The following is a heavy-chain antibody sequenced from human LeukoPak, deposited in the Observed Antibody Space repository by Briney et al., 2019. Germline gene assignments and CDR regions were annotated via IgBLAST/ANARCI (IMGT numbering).Heavy chain of an antibody. J-gene: IGHJ6*03. Sequence: KPSETLSLTCTVSGGSISSSSYYWGWIRQPPGKGLEWIGSIYYSGSTYYNPSLKSRVTMSVDTSKNQFSLKLSSVTAADTAVYYCARGSSSYYYYMDVWGKGTTVTVSS. V-gene: IGHV4-39*07. CDR1: GGSISSSSYY. CDR3: ARGSSSYYYYMDV. CDR2: IYYSGST. D-gene: IGHD6-6*01.